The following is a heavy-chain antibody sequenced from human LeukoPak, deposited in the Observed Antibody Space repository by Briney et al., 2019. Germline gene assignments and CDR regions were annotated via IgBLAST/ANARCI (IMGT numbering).Heavy chain of an antibody. V-gene: IGHV1-69*13. J-gene: IGHJ5*02. CDR2: IIPIFGTA. CDR1: GVAFSSYA. CDR3: ARDASLGWFDP. D-gene: IGHD1-26*01. Sequence: SVKVSCKASGVAFSSYAISGVRQAPGQGLEWMGGIIPIFGTANYAQKFQGRVTITAAESPSTAYMGLSSLRSEDTAVYSCARDASLGWFDPWGQGTLVTVSS.